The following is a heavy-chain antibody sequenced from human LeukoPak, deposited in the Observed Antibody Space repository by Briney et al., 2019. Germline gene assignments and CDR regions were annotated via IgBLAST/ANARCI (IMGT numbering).Heavy chain of an antibody. CDR2: INHSGST. CDR3: ARTYYYGSGSYCWFDP. CDR1: GGSFSGYY. D-gene: IGHD3-10*01. V-gene: IGHV4-34*01. J-gene: IGHJ5*02. Sequence: PSETLSLTCAVYGGSFSGYYWSWIRQPPGKGLEWIGEINHSGSTNYNPSLKSRVTISVDTSKNQFSLKLSSVTAADTAAYYCARTYYYGSGSYCWFDPWGQGTLVTVSS.